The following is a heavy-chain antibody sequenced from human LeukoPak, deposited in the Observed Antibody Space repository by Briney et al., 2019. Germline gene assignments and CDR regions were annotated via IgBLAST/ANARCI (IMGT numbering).Heavy chain of an antibody. V-gene: IGHV3-30-3*01. CDR2: ISYDGSNK. D-gene: IGHD3-22*01. J-gene: IGHJ4*02. CDR1: GFTFSSYA. Sequence: PGRSLRLSCAASGFTFSSYAMHWVRQAPGKGLEWVAVISYDGSNKYYADSVKGRFTISRDNSKNTLYLQMNSLRAEGTAVYYCAASSSGYCDYWGQGTLVTVSS. CDR3: AASSSGYCDY.